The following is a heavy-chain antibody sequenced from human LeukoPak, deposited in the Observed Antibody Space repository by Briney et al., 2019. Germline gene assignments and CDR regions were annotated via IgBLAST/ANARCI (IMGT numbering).Heavy chain of an antibody. CDR3: TRQQLVFDY. D-gene: IGHD6-13*01. CDR1: GFTFSNAW. V-gene: IGHV3-15*01. CDR2: IKSKTDGGTT. Sequence: GGSLRLSCAASGFTFSNAWMSWVRQAPGKGLEWVGHIKSKTDGGTTDYAAPVKGRFTISSDDSKNTLYLQMNSLKTEDTAVYYCTRQQLVFDYWGQGTLVTVSS. J-gene: IGHJ4*02.